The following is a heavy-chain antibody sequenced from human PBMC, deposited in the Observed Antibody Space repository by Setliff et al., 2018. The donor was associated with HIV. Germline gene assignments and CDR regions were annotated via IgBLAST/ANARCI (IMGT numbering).Heavy chain of an antibody. Sequence: SETLSLTCTVSGGSLSSYYWSWIRQPAGKGLEWSGRIYSSGSTNYNASLKSRLTMSVDTSKNQFSLKLTSLTAAATAVYYCARSGSYVGPPQHWGQGTLVTVSS. CDR2: IYSSGST. V-gene: IGHV4-4*07. CDR3: ARSGSYVGPPQH. CDR1: GGSLSSYY. D-gene: IGHD3-10*02. J-gene: IGHJ1*01.